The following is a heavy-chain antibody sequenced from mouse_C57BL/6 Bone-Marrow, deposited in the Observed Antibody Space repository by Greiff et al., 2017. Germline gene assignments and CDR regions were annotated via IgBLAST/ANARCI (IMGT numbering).Heavy chain of an antibody. D-gene: IGHD1-3*01. V-gene: IGHV1-50*01. Sequence: VQLQQSGAELVKPGASVKLSCKASGYTFTSYWMQWVKQRPGQGLEWIGEIDPSGSYTNYNQKFNGKATLTVDKSSSPAYMQLSSLTSEVSAVYYCAREVGFAYWGQGTLVTVSA. CDR1: GYTFTSYW. CDR2: IDPSGSYT. CDR3: AREVGFAY. J-gene: IGHJ3*01.